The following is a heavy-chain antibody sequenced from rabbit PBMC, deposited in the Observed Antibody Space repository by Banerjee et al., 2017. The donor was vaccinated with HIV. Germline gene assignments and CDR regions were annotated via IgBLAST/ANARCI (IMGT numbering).Heavy chain of an antibody. CDR1: GFSFSSNYY. Sequence: QSLEESGGDLVKPGASLTLTCTASGFSFSSNYYMCWVRQAPGKGLEWIGCIYPTYGATDYASWVNGRFTISKTSTTVTLQMTSLTAADTATYFCARVGVVTEMFWDLWGQGTLVTVS. D-gene: IGHD4-2*01. J-gene: IGHJ6*01. CDR3: ARVGVVTEMFWDL. V-gene: IGHV1S40*01. CDR2: IYPTYGAT.